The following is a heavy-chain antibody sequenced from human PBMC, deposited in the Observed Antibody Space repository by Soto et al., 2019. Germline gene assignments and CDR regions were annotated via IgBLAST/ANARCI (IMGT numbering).Heavy chain of an antibody. Sequence: QAGGSLRLSCAASGFTFSSYAMNWVRQAPGKGLEWVSGISTSGAGTYYADSVKGRFTVSRDNSKNTLYLQMNSLRAEDTAVYYCAKCLNTGSSTIRRDAYDIWGQRTMVTVSS. CDR2: ISTSGAGT. CDR3: AKCLNTGSSTIRRDAYDI. D-gene: IGHD1-26*01. CDR1: GFTFSSYA. J-gene: IGHJ3*02. V-gene: IGHV3-23*01.